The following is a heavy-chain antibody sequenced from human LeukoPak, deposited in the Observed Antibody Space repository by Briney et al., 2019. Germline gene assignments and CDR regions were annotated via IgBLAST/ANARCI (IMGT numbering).Heavy chain of an antibody. D-gene: IGHD3-9*01. CDR1: GFTFDDYA. Sequence: GGSLRLSCAASGFTFDDYAMHWVRQAPGKGLEWVSGISWNSGSIGYADSVKGRFTISRDNAKNSLYLQMNSLRAEDTALYYCAKAHSLRYFDWLSPFDYWGQGTLVTVSS. CDR3: AKAHSLRYFDWLSPFDY. V-gene: IGHV3-9*01. J-gene: IGHJ4*02. CDR2: ISWNSGSI.